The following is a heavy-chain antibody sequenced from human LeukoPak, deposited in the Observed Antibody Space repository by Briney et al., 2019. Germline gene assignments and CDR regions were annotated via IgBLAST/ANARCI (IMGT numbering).Heavy chain of an antibody. Sequence: GSLRLSCAVSGITLSNYGMSWVRQAPGKGLEWVAGNSGGGTNYADSVKGRFTISRDNAKNTLYLQMNSLRAEDTAVYFCARYCSSTSCYNYWGQGTLVTVSS. CDR1: GITLSNYG. D-gene: IGHD2-2*02. J-gene: IGHJ4*02. CDR3: ARYCSSTSCYNY. V-gene: IGHV3-23*01. CDR2: NSGGGT.